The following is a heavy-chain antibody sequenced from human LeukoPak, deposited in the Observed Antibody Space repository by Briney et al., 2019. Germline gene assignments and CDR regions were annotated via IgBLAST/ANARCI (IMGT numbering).Heavy chain of an antibody. V-gene: IGHV4-30-4*01. CDR1: GGSISCGDYH. CDR2: IYYSGST. Sequence: SETLSLTCTVSGGSISCGDYHWSWIRQPPGKGLEWIGYIYYSGSTYYNPSLKSRVTISVDTSKNQFSLKLSSVTAADTAVYYCARGTDYYDSSGYLFDYWGQGTLVTVSS. D-gene: IGHD3-22*01. CDR3: ARGTDYYDSSGYLFDY. J-gene: IGHJ4*02.